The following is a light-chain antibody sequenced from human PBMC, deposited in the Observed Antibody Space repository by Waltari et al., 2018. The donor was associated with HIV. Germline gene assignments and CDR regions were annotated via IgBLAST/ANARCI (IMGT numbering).Light chain of an antibody. J-gene: IGLJ2*01. CDR2: NDD. Sequence: QSVLTQSPSVSEAPGQSVTISCSGSDSNIGSHAVTWYQQFPGKPPRLLVYNDDLILSGVSDRLSASNSGTSASLAINDLQSEHESHYYCAAWDDGLNGVIFGGGTKVTVL. V-gene: IGLV1-36*01. CDR1: DSNIGSHA. CDR3: AAWDDGLNGVI.